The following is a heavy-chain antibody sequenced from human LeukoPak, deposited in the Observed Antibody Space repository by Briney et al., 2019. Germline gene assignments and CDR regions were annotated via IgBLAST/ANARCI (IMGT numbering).Heavy chain of an antibody. D-gene: IGHD2-21*02. V-gene: IGHV3-23*01. CDR1: GFHFANHA. CDR2: ISGGGDIT. CDR3: VREDTPATANY. J-gene: IGHJ4*02. Sequence: GSLRLSCAASGFHFANHAMSWVRQTAGKGLEWVSAISGGGDITYYADSVKGRFTISRDNSKDTLFLQMHSLRPGDTAVYYCVREDTPATANYWGQGTLVTISS.